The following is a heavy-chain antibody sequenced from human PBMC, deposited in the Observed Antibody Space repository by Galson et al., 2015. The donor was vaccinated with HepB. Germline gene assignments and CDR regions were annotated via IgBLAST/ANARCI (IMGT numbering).Heavy chain of an antibody. Sequence: SLRLSCAASGFTFSSYGMRWVRQTPGKGLEWVAVISNDGDIKYYADSVKGRFTISRDNSKNTLYLQMNSLRADDTAVYYCARELRCSSISCPIDYWGQGTLVTVSA. J-gene: IGHJ4*02. CDR2: ISNDGDIK. CDR1: GFTFSSYG. D-gene: IGHD2-2*01. CDR3: ARELRCSSISCPIDY. V-gene: IGHV3-30*03.